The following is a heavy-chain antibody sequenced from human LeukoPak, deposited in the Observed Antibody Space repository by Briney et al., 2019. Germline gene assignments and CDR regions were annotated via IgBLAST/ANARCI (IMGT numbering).Heavy chain of an antibody. CDR3: ARDIRYYYDSSAEYYFDY. J-gene: IGHJ4*02. CDR2: INPNSGGT. CDR1: GYTFTGYY. Sequence: ASVKVSCKASGYTFTGYYMHWVRQAPGQGLEWMGWINPNSGGTNYAQKFQGRVTMTRDTSISTAYMELSRLRSDDTAVYYCARDIRYYYDSSAEYYFDYWGQETLVTVSS. D-gene: IGHD3-22*01. V-gene: IGHV1-2*02.